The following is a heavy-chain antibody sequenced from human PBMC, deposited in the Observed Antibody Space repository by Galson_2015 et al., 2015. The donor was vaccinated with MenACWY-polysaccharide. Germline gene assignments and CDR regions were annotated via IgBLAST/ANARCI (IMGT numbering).Heavy chain of an antibody. Sequence: TLSLTCAVSGGSVSGGDYYWSWIRQPPGKGLEWIGSIYYSRSTYYTPSLKTRIVISVDSSRNQYSLTLNSVTAADTAVYYCATQGTWDNGLEHWGQGTLVTVSS. V-gene: IGHV4-30-4*01. D-gene: IGHD2-8*01. CDR1: GGSVSGGDYY. CDR2: IYYSRST. J-gene: IGHJ1*01. CDR3: ATQGTWDNGLEH.